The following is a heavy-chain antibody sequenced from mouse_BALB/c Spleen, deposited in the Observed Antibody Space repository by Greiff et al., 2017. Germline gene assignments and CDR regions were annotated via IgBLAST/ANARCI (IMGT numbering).Heavy chain of an antibody. V-gene: IGHV1-18*01. J-gene: IGHJ2*01. CDR1: GYSFTGNT. Sequence: EVKLVESGPELVKPGASVKMSCKASGYSFTGNTMNWVKQSHGKNLEWIGLINPYNGGATYNQKFEGKATLTVDKSSSTAYMELLSLTSEDSAVYYCARMGGSDYWGQGTTLTVSS. D-gene: IGHD4-1*01. CDR2: INPYNGGA. CDR3: ARMGGSDY.